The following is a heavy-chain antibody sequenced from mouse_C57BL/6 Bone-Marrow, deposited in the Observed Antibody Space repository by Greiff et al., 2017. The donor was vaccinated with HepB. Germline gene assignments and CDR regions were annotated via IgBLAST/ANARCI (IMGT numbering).Heavy chain of an antibody. V-gene: IGHV1-19*01. CDR2: INPYNGGT. J-gene: IGHJ2*01. Sequence: VQLKQSGPVLVKPGASVKMSCKASGYTFTDYYMNWVKQSHGKSLEWIGVINPYNGGTSYNQKFKGKATLTVDKSSSTAYMELNSLTSEDSAVYYCARGVALYYCDYWGQGTTLTVSS. CDR3: ARGVALYYCDY. D-gene: IGHD1-1*01. CDR1: GYTFTDYY.